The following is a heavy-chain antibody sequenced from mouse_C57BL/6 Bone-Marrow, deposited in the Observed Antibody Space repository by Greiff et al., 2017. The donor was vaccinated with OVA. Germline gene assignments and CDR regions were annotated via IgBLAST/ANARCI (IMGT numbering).Heavy chain of an antibody. Sequence: QVHVKQPGAELVKPGASVKLSCKASGYTFTSYWMHWVKQRPGRGLEWIGRIDPNSGGTKYNEKFKSKATLTVDKPSSTAYMQLSSLTSEDSAVYYCATDYYGLYWYFDVWDTGTTVTVSS. CDR1: GYTFTSYW. CDR3: ATDYYGLYWYFDV. D-gene: IGHD1-1*01. V-gene: IGHV1-72*01. J-gene: IGHJ1*03. CDR2: IDPNSGGT.